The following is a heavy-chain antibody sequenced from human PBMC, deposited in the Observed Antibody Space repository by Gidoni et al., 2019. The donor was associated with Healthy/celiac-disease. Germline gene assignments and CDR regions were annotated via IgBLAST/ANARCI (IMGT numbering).Heavy chain of an antibody. CDR1: GFTFRDYY. CDR3: ARALRGYPDY. D-gene: IGHD5-12*01. CDR2: ISSSSSYT. J-gene: IGHJ4*02. Sequence: VLLVESGGGLLTHGGSLRLSFAPSGFTFRDYYMSWIGQVPGKGLEWVSYISSSSSYTNYADSVKGRFTISRDNAKNSLYLQMNSLRAEDTAVYYCARALRGYPDYWGQGTLVTVSS. V-gene: IGHV3-11*05.